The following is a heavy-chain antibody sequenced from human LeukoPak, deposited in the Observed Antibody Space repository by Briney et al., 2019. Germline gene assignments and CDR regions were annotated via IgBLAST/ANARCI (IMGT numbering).Heavy chain of an antibody. D-gene: IGHD1-26*01. J-gene: IGHJ4*02. CDR1: GGSISSYY. CDR2: IYYSGST. Sequence: SETLSLTCTVSGGSISSYYWSWIRQPPGKGLEWIGYIYYSGSTNYNPSLKSRVTISVDTSKNQFSLKLSSVTAADTAVYYCAGALSGSHSWAYWGQGTLVTVSS. V-gene: IGHV4-59*01. CDR3: AGALSGSHSWAY.